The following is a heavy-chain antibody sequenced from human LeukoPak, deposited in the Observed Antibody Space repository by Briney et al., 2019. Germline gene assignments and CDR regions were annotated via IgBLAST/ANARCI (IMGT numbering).Heavy chain of an antibody. Sequence: KSSETLSLTCTVSGDPISGSNYHWGWIRQPPGKGLEWLGTVHHTGRAFYNPSLRGRTTVSVDTSKNEFSLKLTSVTAADTAVYYCAREPDAWGQGILVIVSS. CDR3: AREPDA. CDR2: VHHTGRA. V-gene: IGHV4-39*07. J-gene: IGHJ5*02. CDR1: GDPISGSNYH.